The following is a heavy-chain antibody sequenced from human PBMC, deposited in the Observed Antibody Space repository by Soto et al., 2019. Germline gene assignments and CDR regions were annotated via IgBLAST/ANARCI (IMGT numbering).Heavy chain of an antibody. D-gene: IGHD4-17*01. V-gene: IGHV6-1*01. Sequence: SQTLSLTCVISGDSVSSDSAAWNWIRLSPSRGLEWLGRTYYRSKWKYDYAVSVKSRITISPDTSRNQFSLQLRSVTPEDAAVYYCARDSHHGDYVPYDLWGQGSLVTV. J-gene: IGHJ5*02. CDR3: ARDSHHGDYVPYDL. CDR1: GDSVSSDSAA. CDR2: TYYRSKWKY.